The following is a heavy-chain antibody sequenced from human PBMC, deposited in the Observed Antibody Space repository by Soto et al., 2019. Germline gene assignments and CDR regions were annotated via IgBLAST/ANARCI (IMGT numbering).Heavy chain of an antibody. V-gene: IGHV3-21*01. CDR3: ARPRGEQWLVTELTQYYYGMDV. CDR2: ISSSSSYI. J-gene: IGHJ6*02. CDR1: GFTFSSYS. D-gene: IGHD6-19*01. Sequence: EVQLVESGGGLVKPGGSLRLSCAASGFTFSSYSMNWVRQAPGKGLEWVSSISSSSSYIYYADSVKGRFTISRDNANHXXYXQXXSLSAEDTAVYYCARPRGEQWLVTELTQYYYGMDVWGQGTTVTVSS.